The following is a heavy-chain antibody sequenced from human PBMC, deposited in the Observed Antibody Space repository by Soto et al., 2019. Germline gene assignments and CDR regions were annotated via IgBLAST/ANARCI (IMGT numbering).Heavy chain of an antibody. CDR2: ISGSGGST. V-gene: IGHV3-23*01. CDR1: GFAFSSYA. D-gene: IGHD3-22*01. Sequence: GGSLRLSCAASGFAFSSYAMSWVRQAPGKGLEWVSAISGSGGSTYYADSVKGRFTISRDNSKNTLYLQMNSLRAEDTAVYYCAKDLPYDSSGEAEYFQHWGQGTLVTVSS. CDR3: AKDLPYDSSGEAEYFQH. J-gene: IGHJ1*01.